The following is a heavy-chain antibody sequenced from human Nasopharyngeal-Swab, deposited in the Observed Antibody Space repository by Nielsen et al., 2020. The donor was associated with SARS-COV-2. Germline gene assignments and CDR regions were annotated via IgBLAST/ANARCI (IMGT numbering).Heavy chain of an antibody. CDR2: IGTAGDT. D-gene: IGHD3-9*01. CDR3: ARGESYYDILTGHYTFDY. J-gene: IGHJ4*02. Sequence: GESLKISCAASGFTFSSYDMHWVRQATGKGLEWVSAIGTAGDTYYPGSVKGRFTISRENAKNSLYLQMNSLRAGDTAVYYCARGESYYDILTGHYTFDYWGQGTLVTVSS. CDR1: GFTFSSYD. V-gene: IGHV3-13*01.